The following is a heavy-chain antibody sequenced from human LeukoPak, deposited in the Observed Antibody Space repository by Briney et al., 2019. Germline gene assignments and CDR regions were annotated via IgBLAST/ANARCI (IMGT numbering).Heavy chain of an antibody. D-gene: IGHD6-13*01. V-gene: IGHV3-23*01. CDR1: GFTFTNYA. Sequence: GGSLRLSCAASGFTFTNYAMTWVRQAPGKGLEWVSVISGSGDTTYYAGSVKGRFTISRDNSKNMLYLQMNTLRADDTAVYYCALQHGGTWYADLDYWGQGTLVTVSS. CDR3: ALQHGGTWYADLDY. J-gene: IGHJ4*02. CDR2: ISGSGDTT.